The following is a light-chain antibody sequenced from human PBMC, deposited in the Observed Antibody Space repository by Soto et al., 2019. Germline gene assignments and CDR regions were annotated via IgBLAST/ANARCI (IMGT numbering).Light chain of an antibody. CDR1: QSVSSSY. CDR3: QQDGSSTMT. V-gene: IGKV3-20*01. CDR2: GAS. J-gene: IGKJ1*01. Sequence: EIVLTQSPGTLSLSPGERATLSCRASQSVSSSYLAWYQQKPGQTPRLHIYGASSKATGIPDRFSGSGSGTDFTLTISRLGPEDFAVYYCQQDGSSTMTFGQGTKVEIK.